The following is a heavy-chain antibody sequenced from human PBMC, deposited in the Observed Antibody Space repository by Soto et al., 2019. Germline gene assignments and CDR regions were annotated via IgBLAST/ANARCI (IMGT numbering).Heavy chain of an antibody. Sequence: QITLKESGPTLVKPTQTLTLTCTFSGFSLSTIGVGVGWIRQPPGKALGWLAPIYWDDDKRDRSSLKSRHTNTKDTSKNQVVLTMTNMDPVDTATYYCALQRYGDFAYWGQGTLVTVPS. J-gene: IGHJ4*02. CDR2: IYWDDDK. V-gene: IGHV2-5*02. D-gene: IGHD5-18*01. CDR3: ALQRYGDFAY. CDR1: GFSLSTIGVG.